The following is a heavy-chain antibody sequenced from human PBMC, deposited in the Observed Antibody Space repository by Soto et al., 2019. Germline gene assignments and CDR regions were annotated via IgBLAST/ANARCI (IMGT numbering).Heavy chain of an antibody. CDR1: GGSIRNYY. Sequence: SFTCTVSGGSIRNYYWSWIRQPAGKGLEWIGRVYSTGTTNYNPSLRSRVAMSVDTSKNQFSLRLDSVTAADTATYFCARDEYYDSNNWFEHWGLGTLVTVSS. CDR2: VYSTGTT. V-gene: IGHV4-4*07. CDR3: ARDEYYDSNNWFEH. D-gene: IGHD3-22*01. J-gene: IGHJ5*02.